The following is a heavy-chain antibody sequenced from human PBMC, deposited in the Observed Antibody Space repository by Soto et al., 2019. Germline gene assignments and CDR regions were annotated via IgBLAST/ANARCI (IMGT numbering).Heavy chain of an antibody. CDR3: AKDGRGGTWDY. Sequence: EVQLLESGGGLVQPRGSLRLSCAASGFTFSSNAMSWVRQAPGKGLEWVSAISGSGGSTFYADSVKGRFTISRDNSKNTLYLHMNSLRAEDTAVYYCAKDGRGGTWDYWGQGTLVTVSS. CDR1: GFTFSSNA. V-gene: IGHV3-23*01. D-gene: IGHD2-15*01. CDR2: ISGSGGST. J-gene: IGHJ4*02.